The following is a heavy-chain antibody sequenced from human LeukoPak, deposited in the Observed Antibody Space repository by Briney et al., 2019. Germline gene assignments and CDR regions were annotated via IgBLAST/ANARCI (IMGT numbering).Heavy chain of an antibody. CDR3: AMDRGY. CDR1: GFTFSTYA. D-gene: IGHD2-2*03. V-gene: IGHV3-23*01. J-gene: IGHJ4*02. CDR2: ISGSGDTT. Sequence: AGGSLRLSCAASGFTFSTYAMTWVRQAPGKGLEWDSAISGSGDTTYYAVSVKGRFSISRDNPKNTVYLQMNSLRAEDTALYFCAMDRGYWGQGTLVTVSS.